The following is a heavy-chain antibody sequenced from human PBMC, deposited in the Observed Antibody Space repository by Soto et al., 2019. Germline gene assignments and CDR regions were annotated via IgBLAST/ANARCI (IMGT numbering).Heavy chain of an antibody. Sequence: SETLSLTCSVSGGSSGSSNLWSLFRQPPGKGLEWIGEIYHSGSTNYNPSLKSRVTISVGKSKNQFSLELSSLRSEDTAVYYCARDPNDSSAYYHHYYYGMDVWGQGTTVTVSS. D-gene: IGHD3-22*01. CDR2: IYHSGST. J-gene: IGHJ6*02. CDR1: GGSSGSSNL. CDR3: ARDPNDSSAYYHHYYYGMDV. V-gene: IGHV4-4*02.